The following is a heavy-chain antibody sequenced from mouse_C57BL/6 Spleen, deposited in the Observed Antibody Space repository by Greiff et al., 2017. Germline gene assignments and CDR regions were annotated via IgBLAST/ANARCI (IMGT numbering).Heavy chain of an antibody. V-gene: IGHV5-17*01. J-gene: IGHJ1*03. CDR2: ISSGSSTI. D-gene: IGHD1-1*01. Sequence: VQLKESGGGLVKPGGSLKLSCAASGFTFSDYGMHWVRQAPEKGLEWVAYISSGSSTIYYADTVKGRFTISRDNAKNTLFLQMTSLRSEDTAMYYCARAPYYGSSYWYFDVWGTGTTVTVSS. CDR3: ARAPYYGSSYWYFDV. CDR1: GFTFSDYG.